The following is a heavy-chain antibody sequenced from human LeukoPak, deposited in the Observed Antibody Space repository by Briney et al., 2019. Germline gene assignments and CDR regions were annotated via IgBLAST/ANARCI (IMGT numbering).Heavy chain of an antibody. J-gene: IGHJ5*02. CDR3: ASGSSKAFDP. CDR2: IYYSKST. Sequence: ETSETLSLTCTVSGDSISSSYWSWIRQPPGRGLEWIGHIYYSKSTTYNPAPKSRLTMSIDTSKNQFSLKLGSVTVADTAVYYGASGSSKAFDPWGQGTLVTVSS. D-gene: IGHD6-6*01. CDR1: GDSISSSY. V-gene: IGHV4-59*01.